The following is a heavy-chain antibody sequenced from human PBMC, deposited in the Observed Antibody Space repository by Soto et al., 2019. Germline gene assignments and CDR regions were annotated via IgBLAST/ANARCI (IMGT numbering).Heavy chain of an antibody. CDR1: GGSISSSSYY. Sequence: PSETLSLTCTVSGGSISSSSYYWGWIRQPPGKGLEWIGSIYYSGSTYYNPSLKSRVTISVDTSKNQFSLKLSSVTAADTAVYYCARQQEQWLVNGDYYYGMDVWGQGTTVTVPS. D-gene: IGHD6-19*01. V-gene: IGHV4-39*01. CDR3: ARQQEQWLVNGDYYYGMDV. CDR2: IYYSGST. J-gene: IGHJ6*02.